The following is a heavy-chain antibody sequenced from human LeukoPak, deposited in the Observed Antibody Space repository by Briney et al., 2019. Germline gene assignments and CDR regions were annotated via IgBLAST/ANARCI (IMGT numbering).Heavy chain of an antibody. CDR2: IKQDGSEK. D-gene: IGHD4-23*01. V-gene: IGHV3-7*01. CDR3: ARDGATVVTPACDF. CDR1: GFTFSSFW. Sequence: PGGSLRLSCAASGFTFSSFWMSWVRQAPGKGLEWVANIKQDGSEKYYVDSVKGRFTISRDNAKSTLYLQMNSLRAEDTAVYYCARDGATVVTPACDFWGQGTLVTVSS. J-gene: IGHJ4*02.